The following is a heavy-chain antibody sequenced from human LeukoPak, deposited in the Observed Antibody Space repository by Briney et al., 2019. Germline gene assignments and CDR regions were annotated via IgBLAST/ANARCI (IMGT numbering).Heavy chain of an antibody. CDR1: GFTFSNYA. J-gene: IGHJ4*02. V-gene: IGHV3-23*01. CDR2: VSGSGGST. CDR3: ARTGVGGGYRFDY. Sequence: GGSLRLSCEASGFTFSNYAMTWVRQAPGKGPEWVSGVSGSGGSTYYADSVRGRFTISRDNFQNMMYLQMNSLRAEDTAIYYCARTGVGGGYRFDYWGQGTLVTVSS. D-gene: IGHD1-26*01.